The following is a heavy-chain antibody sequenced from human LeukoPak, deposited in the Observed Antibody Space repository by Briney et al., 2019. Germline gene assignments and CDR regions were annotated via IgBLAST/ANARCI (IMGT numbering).Heavy chain of an antibody. CDR1: GYTFTDYA. Sequence: ASVKVSCKASGYTFTDYAMSWVRQAPGQGLEWMGWINTNTGNPTYAQGFTGRFVFSLDTSVSTAYLQISSLKAEDTAVYYCARPGSGPDYDFWSGHYNWFDPWGQGTPVTVSS. J-gene: IGHJ5*02. D-gene: IGHD3-3*01. V-gene: IGHV7-4-1*02. CDR3: ARPGSGPDYDFWSGHYNWFDP. CDR2: INTNTGNP.